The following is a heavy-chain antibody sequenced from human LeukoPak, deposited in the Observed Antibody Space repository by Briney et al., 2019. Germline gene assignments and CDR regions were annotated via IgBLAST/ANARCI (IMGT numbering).Heavy chain of an antibody. CDR2: ISTDNGDT. J-gene: IGHJ4*02. CDR3: AREGLGELTLDC. V-gene: IGHV1-18*01. D-gene: IGHD3-16*01. CDR1: GYTFTTYG. Sequence: EASVKVSCKSSGYTFTTYGITWVRQAPGQGLEWMGWISTDNGDTNYAQKLQGRVTMTTDTSTSTAYMELRSLRSDDTAVYYCAREGLGELTLDCWGQGTLVIVSS.